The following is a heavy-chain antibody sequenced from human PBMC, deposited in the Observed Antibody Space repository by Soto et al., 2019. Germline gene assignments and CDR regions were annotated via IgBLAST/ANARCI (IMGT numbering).Heavy chain of an antibody. CDR2: IYYSGST. CDR1: GGSISSYY. J-gene: IGHJ4*02. Sequence: PSETLSLTCTVSGGSISSYYWSWIRQPPGKGLEWIGYIYYSGSTNYNPSLKSRVTISVDTSKNQFSLKLSSVTAADTAVYYCAGAADYYDSSGYYVEFNYWGQGTLVTVSS. V-gene: IGHV4-59*01. CDR3: AGAADYYDSSGYYVEFNY. D-gene: IGHD3-22*01.